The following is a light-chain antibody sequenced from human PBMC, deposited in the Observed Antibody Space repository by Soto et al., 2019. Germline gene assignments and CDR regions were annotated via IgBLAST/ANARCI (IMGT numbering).Light chain of an antibody. J-gene: IGKJ3*01. CDR1: QTVSIN. V-gene: IGKV3-15*01. Sequence: EIVMTQSPATLSVSPGERATLSCRASQTVSINLAWYQQKPGQAPRLLIFDASTRATGIPARFSGSGSGTEFTLTISSLQSEDFAVYYCQQYSSLPTTFGPGTKVDIK. CDR3: QQYSSLPTT. CDR2: DAS.